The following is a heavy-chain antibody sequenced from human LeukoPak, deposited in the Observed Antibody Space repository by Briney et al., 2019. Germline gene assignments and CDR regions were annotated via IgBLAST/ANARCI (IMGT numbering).Heavy chain of an antibody. CDR1: GFTFSSYA. V-gene: IGHV3-23*01. CDR2: ISGSGGST. D-gene: IGHD3-22*01. CDR3: ARSDDYYDSSGYYFVDY. Sequence: GGSLRLSCAASGFTFSSYAMSWVRQAPGKGLEWVSAISGSGGSTYYADSVKGRFTISRDNSKNTLYLQMNSLRAEDTAVYYCARSDDYYDSSGYYFVDYWGQGTLVTVSS. J-gene: IGHJ4*02.